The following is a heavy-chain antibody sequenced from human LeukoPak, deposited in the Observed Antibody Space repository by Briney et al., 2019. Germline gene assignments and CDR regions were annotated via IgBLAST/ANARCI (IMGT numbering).Heavy chain of an antibody. J-gene: IGHJ3*02. D-gene: IGHD2-2*01. CDR3: ARYYCSSTSCYDSDAFDI. V-gene: IGHV4-39*01. CDR1: GGSISSSSYY. CDR2: IYYSGST. Sequence: PSETLSLTCTVSGGSISSSSYYWGWIRQPPGKSLAWIGSIYYSGSTYYNPSLKSRVTISVDTSKNQFSLKLSSVTAADTAVYYCARYYCSSTSCYDSDAFDIWGQGTMVTVSS.